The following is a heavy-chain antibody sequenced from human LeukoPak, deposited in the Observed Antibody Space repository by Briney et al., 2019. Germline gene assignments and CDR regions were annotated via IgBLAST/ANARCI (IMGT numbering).Heavy chain of an antibody. CDR2: IYHSGST. CDR3: ARLRGGPAEVDY. Sequence: NTSETLSLTCAVSGYSISSGYYWGWIRQPPGKGLEWIGSIYHSGSTYYNPPLKSRVTISADTSKNQFSLKLSSVTAADTAVYYCARLRGGPAEVDYWGQGTLVTVSS. CDR1: GYSISSGYY. D-gene: IGHD3-10*01. V-gene: IGHV4-38-2*01. J-gene: IGHJ4*02.